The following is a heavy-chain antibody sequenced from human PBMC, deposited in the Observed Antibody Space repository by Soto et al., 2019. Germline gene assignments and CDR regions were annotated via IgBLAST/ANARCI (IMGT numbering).Heavy chain of an antibody. D-gene: IGHD3-22*01. V-gene: IGHV1-8*01. J-gene: IGHJ6*02. CDR2: MNPNGCNT. Sequence: ASVKVSCNASGYTFTSYDINWVRQATGQGLEWMGWMNPNGCNTGYAQNFQGRVSMTRKTSISTAYMELSSLRSEDTAVYYCARDMYYHDSSGYLQYYYYYYGMHXWGQGTTVTVS. CDR1: GYTFTSYD. CDR3: ARDMYYHDSSGYLQYYYYYYGMHX.